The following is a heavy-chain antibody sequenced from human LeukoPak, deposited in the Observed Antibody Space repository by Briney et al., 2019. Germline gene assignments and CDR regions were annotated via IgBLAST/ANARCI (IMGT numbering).Heavy chain of an antibody. J-gene: IGHJ4*02. Sequence: GGSLRLSCAASGFTFSSYGMHWVGQAPGKGLEWVAVIWYDGSNKYYADSVKGRFTISRDNSKNTLYLQMNSLRAEDTAIYYCAKRGPIYSASPGNYFDYWGQGTLVTVSS. CDR2: IWYDGSNK. V-gene: IGHV3-33*03. CDR1: GFTFSSYG. D-gene: IGHD3-10*01. CDR3: AKRGPIYSASPGNYFDY.